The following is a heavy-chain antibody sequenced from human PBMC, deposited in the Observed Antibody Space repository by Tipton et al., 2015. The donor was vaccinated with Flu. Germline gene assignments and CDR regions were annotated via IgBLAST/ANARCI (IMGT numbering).Heavy chain of an antibody. CDR3: ERLAYSYDIRGYYFDS. J-gene: IGHJ4*02. V-gene: IGHV4-4*07. CDR1: GGSISSYY. CDR2: ILTGGST. D-gene: IGHD5-18*01. Sequence: TLSLTCSVSGGSISSYYWSWIRQPAGKGLEWIGRILTGGSTNYNPSLKSRVTMSVDTSKNQFSLKLSSVTATDTAVYYCERLAYSYDIRGYYFDSWGQGTLVTVSS.